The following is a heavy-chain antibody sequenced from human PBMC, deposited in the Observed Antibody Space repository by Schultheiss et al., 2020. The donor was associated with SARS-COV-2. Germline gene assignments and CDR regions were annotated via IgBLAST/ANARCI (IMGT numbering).Heavy chain of an antibody. D-gene: IGHD2-15*01. CDR3: ARSLIDIVVVVAAHDAFDI. V-gene: IGHV3-21*01. CDR1: GFTFSSYS. J-gene: IGHJ3*02. CDR2: ISSSSSYT. Sequence: GGSLRLSCAASGFTFSSYSMNWVRQAPGKGLEWVSSISSSSSYTYYADSVKGRFTISRDNAKNSLYLQMNSLRAEDTAVYYCARSLIDIVVVVAAHDAFDIWGQGTMVTVSS.